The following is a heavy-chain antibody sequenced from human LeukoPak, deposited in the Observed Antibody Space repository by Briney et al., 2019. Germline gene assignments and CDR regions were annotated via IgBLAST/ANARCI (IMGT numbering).Heavy chain of an antibody. Sequence: NPSETLSLTCSVSAASISNGDYYWSWLRQPPGKGLEWIGYIYYSGSTYINPSLKSRLTMSMDTSKDQFSLKLTSVTAADTAVYYCARSPTYGVPGPVDFDYWGQGTLVTVSS. CDR2: IYYSGST. CDR1: AASISNGDYY. D-gene: IGHD4-17*01. CDR3: ARSPTYGVPGPVDFDY. V-gene: IGHV4-30-4*08. J-gene: IGHJ4*02.